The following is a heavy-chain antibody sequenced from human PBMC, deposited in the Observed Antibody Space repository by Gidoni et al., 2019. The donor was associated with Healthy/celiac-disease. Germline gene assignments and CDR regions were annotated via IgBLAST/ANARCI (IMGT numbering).Heavy chain of an antibody. V-gene: IGHV3-21*01. J-gene: IGHJ4*02. D-gene: IGHD4-17*01. CDR3: ARENDYDQSRDFDY. CDR1: GFTFSSYS. CDR2: SSSSSSYI. Sequence: EVQLVESGGGLVKSGGSLRLSCASSGFTFSSYSMNWVRQAPGKGLEWVSSSSSSSSYIYYADSVKGRFTISRDNAKNSLYLQMNSLRAEDTAVYYCARENDYDQSRDFDYWGQGTLVTVSS.